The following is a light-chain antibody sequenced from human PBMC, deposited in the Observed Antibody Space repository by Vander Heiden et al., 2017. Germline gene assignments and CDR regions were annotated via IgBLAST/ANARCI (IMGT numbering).Light chain of an antibody. Sequence: QSALTQPASVSGSPGPSITISCTGTSSDVGAYNYVSWYQHHPGKVPKLMIYDVSNRPSGLSNRFSGSKSGNKASLTISGLQAEDEADYYCSSYTSSSTVVFGGGTKLTVL. CDR1: SSDVGAYNY. V-gene: IGLV2-14*03. CDR3: SSYTSSSTVV. J-gene: IGLJ2*01. CDR2: DVS.